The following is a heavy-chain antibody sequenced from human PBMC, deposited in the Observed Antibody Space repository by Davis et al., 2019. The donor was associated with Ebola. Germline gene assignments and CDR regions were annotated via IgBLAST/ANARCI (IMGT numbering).Heavy chain of an antibody. Sequence: GESLKISCAASGFTFSSYGMHWVRQAPGKGLEWVAVIWYDGSNKYYADSVKGRFTISRDNSKNTLYLQTNSLRAEDTAVYYCARVRGTGDPDYWGQGTLVTVSS. V-gene: IGHV3-33*01. CDR3: ARVRGTGDPDY. CDR2: IWYDGSNK. J-gene: IGHJ4*02. CDR1: GFTFSSYG. D-gene: IGHD7-27*01.